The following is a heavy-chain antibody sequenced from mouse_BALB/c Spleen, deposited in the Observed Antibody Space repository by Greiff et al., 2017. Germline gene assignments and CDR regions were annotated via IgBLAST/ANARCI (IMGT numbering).Heavy chain of an antibody. Sequence: QVQLQQSGAELVRPGTSVKISCKASGYTFTNYWLGWVKQRPGHGLEWIGDIYPGGGYTNYNEKFKGKATLTADTSSSTAYMQLSSLTSEDSAVYFCARGRYYGNHGAAMDYWGQGTSVTVSS. CDR2: IYPGGGYT. V-gene: IGHV1-63*02. D-gene: IGHD2-1*01. J-gene: IGHJ4*01. CDR3: ARGRYYGNHGAAMDY. CDR1: GYTFTNYW.